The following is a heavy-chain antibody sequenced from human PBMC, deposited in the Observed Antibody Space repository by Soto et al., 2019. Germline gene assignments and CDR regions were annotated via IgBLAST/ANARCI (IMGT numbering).Heavy chain of an antibody. V-gene: IGHV4-59*01. Sequence: QVQLQESGPGLVKPSETLSLTCSVSGGSISDYYWSWIRQSPEKGLEYIAYSSYGGITNLNGGLNGRVTMSIDTSKNQFSLKATSLTAADTAVYYCARARKATYITGGFDSWGQGTLVTVSS. CDR2: SSYGGIT. CDR1: GGSISDYY. CDR3: ARARKATYITGGFDS. J-gene: IGHJ4*02. D-gene: IGHD3-3*01.